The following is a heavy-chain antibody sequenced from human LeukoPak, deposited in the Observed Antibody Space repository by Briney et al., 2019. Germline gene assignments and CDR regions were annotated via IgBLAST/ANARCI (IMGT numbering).Heavy chain of an antibody. CDR3: ARVSRMTTVTTYYYYMDV. Sequence: ASVKVSCKASGYTFTSYDINWVRQATGQGLEWMGWMNPNSGNTGYAQKFQGRVTITRNTSISTAYMELSSLRSEDTAVYYCARVSRMTTVTTYYYYMDVWGKGTTVAVSS. D-gene: IGHD4-17*01. J-gene: IGHJ6*03. CDR2: MNPNSGNT. V-gene: IGHV1-8*03. CDR1: GYTFTSYD.